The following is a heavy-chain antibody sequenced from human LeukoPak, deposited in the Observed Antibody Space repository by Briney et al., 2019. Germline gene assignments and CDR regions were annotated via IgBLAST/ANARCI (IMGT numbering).Heavy chain of an antibody. Sequence: GGSLRLSCAASGFTFSRYWMSWVRQTPGKGLEWVANIKQDGNEKYYVDSVKGRFAISRDNAKNSLYLQMHSLRAEDTAVYYCASQHCSSTTCYTDAFDIWGQGTMVTVSS. J-gene: IGHJ3*02. CDR3: ASQHCSSTTCYTDAFDI. V-gene: IGHV3-7*01. CDR2: IKQDGNEK. CDR1: GFTFSRYW. D-gene: IGHD2-2*02.